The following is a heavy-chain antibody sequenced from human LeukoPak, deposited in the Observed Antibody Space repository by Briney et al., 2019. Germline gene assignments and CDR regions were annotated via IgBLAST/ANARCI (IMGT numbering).Heavy chain of an antibody. CDR3: ARETGCSSTSGSSYWYFDL. CDR2: NYNGGST. J-gene: IGHJ2*01. Sequence: GGSLRLSCAASGFTVSSNYMSWVRQAPGKGLEWVTDNYNGGSTYYSASVKGRVTISRDNSKNTLYLQMNSLRAEDTAAYYCARETGCSSTSGSSYWYFDLWGRGTLVTVSS. CDR1: GFTVSSNY. D-gene: IGHD2-2*01. V-gene: IGHV3-66*01.